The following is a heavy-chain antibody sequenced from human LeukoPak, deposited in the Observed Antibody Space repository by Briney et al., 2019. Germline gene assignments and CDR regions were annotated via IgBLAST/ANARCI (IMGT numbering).Heavy chain of an antibody. V-gene: IGHV1-46*01. CDR1: GYTFTSYY. Sequence: ASVKVSCKASGYTFTSYYMHWVRQAPGQGLEWMGIINPSGGSTSYAQKFQGRVTMTRDTSTSTVYMELSSLRSEDTAVYYCARDRGYGDHRHPLTGMDVWGQGTTVTVSS. D-gene: IGHD4-17*01. CDR2: INPSGGST. CDR3: ARDRGYGDHRHPLTGMDV. J-gene: IGHJ6*02.